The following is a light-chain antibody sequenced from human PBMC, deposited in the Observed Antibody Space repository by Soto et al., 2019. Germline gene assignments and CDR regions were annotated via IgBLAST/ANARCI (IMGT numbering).Light chain of an antibody. CDR3: ALCVASGTVI. CDR2: NTN. Sequence: QAVVSQEPSFSVSPGETVTLTCGLTSASVLTNYYPSWYQQNPGQAPRPLIYNTNIRSSGVPDRFSGSNLGNKAALTITGVQAEDESDYYCALCVASGTVIFGGGTKLTVL. J-gene: IGLJ2*01. CDR1: SASVLTNYY. V-gene: IGLV8-61*01.